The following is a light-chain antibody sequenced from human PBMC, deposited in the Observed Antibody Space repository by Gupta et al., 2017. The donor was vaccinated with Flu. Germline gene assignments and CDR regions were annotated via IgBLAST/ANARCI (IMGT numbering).Light chain of an antibody. J-gene: IGLJ2*01. CDR1: SSNIGSNT. Sequence: QSVLTQPPSASRTPGQRVTISCSGSSSNIGSNTVNWYHQVPGAAPKLLIHSNNQRPSGVPDRFSGSKSGTSASLAISGLQSEDEADYYCAAWDDSLNGVVIGGGTKLTVL. CDR3: AAWDDSLNGVV. V-gene: IGLV1-44*01. CDR2: SNN.